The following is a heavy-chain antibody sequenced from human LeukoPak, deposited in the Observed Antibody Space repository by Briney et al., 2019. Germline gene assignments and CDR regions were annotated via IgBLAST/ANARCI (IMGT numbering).Heavy chain of an antibody. CDR3: ARLGLGNEYGSVYRPTHFQD. Sequence: SETLSLTCNVSGGSISSSSYYWGWIRQPPGRGLEWNGSIYYSGSTYYNPSLKSRVTISVDTSKNQFSLKLSSVTAADTAVYFCARLGLGNEYGSVYRPTHFQDWGQGTRVTVAS. CDR2: IYYSGST. V-gene: IGHV4-39*07. D-gene: IGHD3/OR15-3a*01. J-gene: IGHJ1*01. CDR1: GGSISSSSYY.